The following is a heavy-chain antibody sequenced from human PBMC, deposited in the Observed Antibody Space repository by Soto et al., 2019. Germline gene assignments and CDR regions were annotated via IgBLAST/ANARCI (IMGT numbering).Heavy chain of an antibody. CDR2: IYSSGGT. CDR1: GGSISSGGYY. V-gene: IGHV4-31*03. D-gene: IGHD3-22*01. Sequence: PSETLSLTCTVSGGSISSGGYYWSWIRQHPGKGLEWIGYIYSSGGTYYRPSLKSRLIVSSDTSKNQFSLRLNSVTAADTAVYYCARGKDSDGYYYFDYWGQGTLVTVSS. J-gene: IGHJ4*02. CDR3: ARGKDSDGYYYFDY.